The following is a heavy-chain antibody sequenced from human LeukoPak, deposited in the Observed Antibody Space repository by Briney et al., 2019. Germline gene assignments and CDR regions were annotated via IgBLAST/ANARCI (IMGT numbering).Heavy chain of an antibody. CDR1: GYSISSGYY. Sequence: PSETLSLTCTVSGYSISSGYYWGWIRQPPGKGLEWIGSIYHSGSTYYNPSLKSRVTISVDTSKSQFSLKLSSVTAADTAVYYCARELVPAARFDPWGQGTLVTVSS. D-gene: IGHD2-2*01. J-gene: IGHJ5*02. CDR2: IYHSGST. V-gene: IGHV4-38-2*02. CDR3: ARELVPAARFDP.